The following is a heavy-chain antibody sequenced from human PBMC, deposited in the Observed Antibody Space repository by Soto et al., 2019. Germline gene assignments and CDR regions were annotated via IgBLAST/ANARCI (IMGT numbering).Heavy chain of an antibody. V-gene: IGHV3-23*01. CDR1: GFTFSSYA. CDR3: AKPVSGYSSSWDWDLNAFDI. D-gene: IGHD6-13*01. J-gene: IGHJ3*02. Sequence: EVQLLESGGGLVQHGGSLSLSCAASGFTFSSYAMSWVRQAPGKGLEWVSAISGSGGSTYYADSVKGRFTISRDNSKNTLSLQMHSLRAEDKSVYYCAKPVSGYSSSWDWDLNAFDIWGQVTMVTVSS. CDR2: ISGSGGST.